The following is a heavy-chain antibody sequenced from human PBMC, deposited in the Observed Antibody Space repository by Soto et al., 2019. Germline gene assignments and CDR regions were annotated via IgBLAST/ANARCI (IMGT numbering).Heavy chain of an antibody. CDR3: ARGYCSGGICAIDY. CDR1: GYIFTTNG. CDR2: INPNNGNT. D-gene: IGHD2-15*01. V-gene: IGHV1-18*01. J-gene: IGHJ4*02. Sequence: ASVKVSCKASGYIFTTNGLSWVRQAPGQGLEWMGWINPNNGNTVYAQKFQGRGTMTIDTSTSTAYMELGSLRSDDTAVYYCARGYCSGGICAIDYWGKGTPVTVSS.